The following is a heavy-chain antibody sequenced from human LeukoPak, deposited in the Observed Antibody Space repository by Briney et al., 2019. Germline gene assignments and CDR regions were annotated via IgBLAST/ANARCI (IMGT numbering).Heavy chain of an antibody. J-gene: IGHJ4*02. V-gene: IGHV4-30-4*01. CDR1: GGSISSGDYY. CDR2: IYYSGST. Sequence: PSQTLSLTCTVSGGSISSGDYYWSWIRQPPGKGLEWIGYIYYSGSTYYNPSLKSRVTISVDTSKNQFSPKLSSVTAADTAVYYCARVNVYGAGFDYWGQGTLVTVSS. CDR3: ARVNVYGAGFDY. D-gene: IGHD4-17*01.